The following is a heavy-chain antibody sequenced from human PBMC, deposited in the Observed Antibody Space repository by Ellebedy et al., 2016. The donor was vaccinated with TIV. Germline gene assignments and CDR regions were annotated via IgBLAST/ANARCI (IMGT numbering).Heavy chain of an antibody. CDR2: IFPTGGGT. V-gene: IGHV1-46*01. CDR3: AREPPASYYFDF. J-gene: IGHJ4*02. CDR1: GYTFTNYF. Sequence: ASVKVSCXASGYTFTNYFIHWVRQAPGQGLEWLGMIFPTGGGTNYLQKFLGRVTITRDTSTSTVYMELSALRSEDTAVYYCAREPPASYYFDFWGQGTLVTISS.